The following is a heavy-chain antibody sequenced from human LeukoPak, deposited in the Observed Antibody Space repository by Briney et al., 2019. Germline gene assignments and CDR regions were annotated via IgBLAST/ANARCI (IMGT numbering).Heavy chain of an antibody. J-gene: IGHJ4*02. CDR3: ARDQTYYYDSSGYMAYYFDY. CDR1: GYTFTDYY. CDR2: INPSGGST. V-gene: IGHV1-46*01. Sequence: ASVKVSCKASGYTFTDYYMHWVRQAPGQGLEWMEIINPSGGSTSYAQKFQGRVTMTRDTSTSTVYMELSSLRSEDTAVYYCARDQTYYYDSSGYMAYYFDYWGQGTLVTVSS. D-gene: IGHD3-22*01.